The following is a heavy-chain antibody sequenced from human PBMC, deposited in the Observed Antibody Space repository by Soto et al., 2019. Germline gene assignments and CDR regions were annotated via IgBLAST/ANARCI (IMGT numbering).Heavy chain of an antibody. Sequence: EVQLVESGGGLVQPGRSLRLSCAASGFTFDDYAMHWVRQAPGKGLEWVSGISWNSGSIGYADSVKGRCTISRDNAKNSLYLQMNSLRAEDTALYYCAKESISSVGGYYFDYWGQGTLVTVSS. CDR1: GFTFDDYA. CDR3: AKESISSVGGYYFDY. CDR2: ISWNSGSI. J-gene: IGHJ4*02. V-gene: IGHV3-9*01. D-gene: IGHD3-16*01.